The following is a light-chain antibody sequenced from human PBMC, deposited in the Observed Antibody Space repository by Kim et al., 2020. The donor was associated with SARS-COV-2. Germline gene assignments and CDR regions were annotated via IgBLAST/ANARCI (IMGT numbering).Light chain of an antibody. CDR2: DGS. Sequence: SECVGDRVTITCRASHSIRNWLAWYQQKPGKAPQLLIYDGSTLESGVPPRFSGSGYGTEFTLTISGLQPDDFATYYCQQYESFWYTFGQGTKLEI. CDR3: QQYESFWYT. V-gene: IGKV1-5*01. CDR1: HSIRNW. J-gene: IGKJ2*01.